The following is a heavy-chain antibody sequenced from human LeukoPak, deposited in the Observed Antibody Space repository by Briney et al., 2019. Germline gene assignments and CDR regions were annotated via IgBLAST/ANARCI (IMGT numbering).Heavy chain of an antibody. J-gene: IGHJ4*02. D-gene: IGHD3-22*01. V-gene: IGHV4-59*01. CDR3: ARDYGYY. CDR2: IYYSGST. Sequence: SETLSLTCTVSGGSISSYYWSWIRQPPGKGLEWIGYIYYSGSTNYNPSLKSRVTISVDTSKNQFSLKLSSVTAADTAVSYCARDYGYYWGQGTLVTVSS. CDR1: GGSISSYY.